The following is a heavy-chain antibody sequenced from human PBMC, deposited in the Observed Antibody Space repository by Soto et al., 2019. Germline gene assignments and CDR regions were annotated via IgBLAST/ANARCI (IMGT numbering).Heavy chain of an antibody. CDR2: ISSSSSYI. J-gene: IGHJ4*02. CDR3: ARDQPGYSYGYGLGY. V-gene: IGHV3-21*01. D-gene: IGHD5-18*01. Sequence: EVQLVESGGGLVKPGGSLRLSCAASGFTFSSYSMKWVRQAPGKGLEWVSSISSSSSYIYYADSVKGRFTISRDNAKNSLYLQMNSLRDEDTAVYYCARDQPGYSYGYGLGYWGQGTLVTVSS. CDR1: GFTFSSYS.